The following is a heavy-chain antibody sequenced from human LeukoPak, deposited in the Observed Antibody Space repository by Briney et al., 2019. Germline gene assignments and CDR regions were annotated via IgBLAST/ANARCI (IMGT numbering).Heavy chain of an antibody. CDR2: IWYDGSNK. Sequence: GGSLRLPCAASGFTFSSYGMHWVRQAPGKGLEWVAVIWYDGSNKYYADSVKGRFTISRDNSKNTLYLQMNSLRAEDTAVYYCARDGVLGYCSSTSCYTYPYYYYYMDVWGKGTTVTVSS. CDR3: ARDGVLGYCSSTSCYTYPYYYYYMDV. J-gene: IGHJ6*03. D-gene: IGHD2-2*02. V-gene: IGHV3-33*01. CDR1: GFTFSSYG.